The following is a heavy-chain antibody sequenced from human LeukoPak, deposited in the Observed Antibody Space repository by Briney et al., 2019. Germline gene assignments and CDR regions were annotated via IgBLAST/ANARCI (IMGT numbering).Heavy chain of an antibody. J-gene: IGHJ4*02. Sequence: GASVKVSCKASGYTFTGYYIHWVRQAPGQGLEWVGWIFPRNGDTNYAQKFQDRVTLTRDTSISTAYMELSRLTSDDTAIYYCARDGDSPMVDFDYWGQGTLVTVSS. CDR3: ARDGDSPMVDFDY. D-gene: IGHD5-18*01. CDR2: IFPRNGDT. CDR1: GYTFTGYY. V-gene: IGHV1-2*02.